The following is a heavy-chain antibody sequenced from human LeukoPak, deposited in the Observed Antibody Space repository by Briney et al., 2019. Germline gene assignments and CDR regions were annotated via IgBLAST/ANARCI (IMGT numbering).Heavy chain of an antibody. J-gene: IGHJ4*02. CDR3: AAGAPGSGWYVGY. CDR1: GYSINSGYY. Sequence: PSETLSLTCAVSGYSINSGYYWAWIRQPPGKGLEWIGSMYHSGSTYYNPSLKSRVTISVDTPKNQFSLKLSSVTAADTAVYYCAAGAPGSGWYVGYWGQGTLVTVSS. D-gene: IGHD6-19*01. V-gene: IGHV4-38-2*01. CDR2: MYHSGST.